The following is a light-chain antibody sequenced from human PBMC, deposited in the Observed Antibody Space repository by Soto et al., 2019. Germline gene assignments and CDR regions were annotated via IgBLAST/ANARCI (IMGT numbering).Light chain of an antibody. CDR3: SAYNTTSTLI. J-gene: IGLJ1*01. Sequence: QSALTQPASVSGSPGQSVTISCTGTSSDLDGYDHVSWYQQHPGTAPKLLLYEVNNRPSGVSNRFSGSKSGNTASLIISGLQHEEEADYSCSAYNTTSTLIFGTGTKVTV. CDR2: EVN. CDR1: SSDLDGYDH. V-gene: IGLV2-14*01.